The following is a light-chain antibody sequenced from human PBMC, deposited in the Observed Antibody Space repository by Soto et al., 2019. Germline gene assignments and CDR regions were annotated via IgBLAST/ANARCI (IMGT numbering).Light chain of an antibody. J-gene: IGLJ1*01. CDR3: SSYAGTYIV. V-gene: IGLV2-8*01. CDR1: SSDVGGYNY. Sequence: QSALTQPPSASGSPGQSVTISCTGTSSDVGGYNYVSWYQQHPGKAPKLMIYDVSQRPSGVPDRFSGSKSGNTASLTVSGHEAEDEADYYCSSYAGTYIVFGTGTKLTVL. CDR2: DVS.